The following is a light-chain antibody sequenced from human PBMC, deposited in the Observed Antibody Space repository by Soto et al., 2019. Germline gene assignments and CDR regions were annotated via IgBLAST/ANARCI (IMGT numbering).Light chain of an antibody. V-gene: IGLV2-8*01. CDR1: SSDVGLYNF. J-gene: IGLJ1*01. CDR3: SSYAGTSYV. CDR2: EVT. Sequence: QSVLTQPPSASGSPGQSVTISCTGTSSDVGLYNFVSWYQQHPGQVPKLIIYEVTKRPSGVPDRFSGSKSGNTASLTVSGLQAEDEADYYCSSYAGTSYVFGSGTKLTVL.